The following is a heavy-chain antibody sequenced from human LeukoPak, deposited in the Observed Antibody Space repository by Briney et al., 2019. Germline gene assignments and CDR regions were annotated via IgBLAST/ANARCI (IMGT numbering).Heavy chain of an antibody. V-gene: IGHV1-24*01. D-gene: IGHD3-22*01. J-gene: IGHJ4*02. CDR1: GYSLTELS. CDR2: FDPENGET. Sequence: GASVKVSCEVSGYSLTELSMHWVRQAPGKGLEWMGSFDPENGETLYAQEFQGRVTLTEDTSADTAYLELSSLRSEDTALYYCTRSAVVLPYYFDYWGQGTLVTVSS. CDR3: TRSAVVLPYYFDY.